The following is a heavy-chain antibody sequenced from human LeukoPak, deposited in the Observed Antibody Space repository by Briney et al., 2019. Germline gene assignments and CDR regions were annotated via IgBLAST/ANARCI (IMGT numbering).Heavy chain of an antibody. D-gene: IGHD6-13*01. Sequence: PSETLSLTCTVSGGSISSSSYYWGWIRQPPGKGLEWIGSIYYSGSTYYNPSLKSRVTISVDTSKNQFSLKLNSVTAADTAVFYCASMTAAGMFSDYWGRGTLVTVSS. CDR1: GGSISSSSYY. CDR2: IYYSGST. J-gene: IGHJ4*02. V-gene: IGHV4-39*01. CDR3: ASMTAAGMFSDY.